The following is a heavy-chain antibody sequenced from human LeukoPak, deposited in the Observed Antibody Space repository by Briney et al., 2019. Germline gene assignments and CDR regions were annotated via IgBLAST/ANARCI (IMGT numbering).Heavy chain of an antibody. CDR3: ARGALNYDFWSGYRPLDY. CDR2: INPNSGGT. V-gene: IGHV1-2*02. Sequence: ASVKVSCKASGYTFTGYYMHWVRQAPGQGLEWMGWINPNSGGTNYAQKFQGRVTMTRDTSISTAYMELSRLRSDDTAVYYCARGALNYDFWSGYRPLDYWGQGTLVTVSS. J-gene: IGHJ4*02. D-gene: IGHD3-3*01. CDR1: GYTFTGYY.